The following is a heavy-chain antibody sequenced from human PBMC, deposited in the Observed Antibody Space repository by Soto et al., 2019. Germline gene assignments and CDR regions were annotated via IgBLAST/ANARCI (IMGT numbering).Heavy chain of an antibody. V-gene: IGHV4-30-2*03. CDR2: IYYSGST. Sequence: PSETLSLTCAVSGGSISSGGYSWSWIRQPPGKGLEWIGYIYYSGSTYYNPSLKSRVTISVDTSKNQFSLKLSSVTAADTAVYYCARLRYFDWLAVRWFDPWGQGTLVTVSS. D-gene: IGHD3-9*01. CDR1: GGSISSGGYS. CDR3: ARLRYFDWLAVRWFDP. J-gene: IGHJ5*02.